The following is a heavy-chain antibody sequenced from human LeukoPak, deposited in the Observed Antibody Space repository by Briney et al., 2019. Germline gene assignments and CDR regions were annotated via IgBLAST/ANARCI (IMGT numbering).Heavy chain of an antibody. CDR1: GFTFSSYE. CDR3: ARDIGYCSGGSCYYYGMDV. CDR2: ISSSGSTI. Sequence: GGSLRLSCAASGFTFSSYEMNWVRQAPGKGLEWVSYISSSGSTIYYADSVKGRFTISRDNAKNSLYLQMNSLRAEDTAVYYCARDIGYCSGGSCYYYGMDVWGQGTTATVSS. J-gene: IGHJ6*02. D-gene: IGHD2-15*01. V-gene: IGHV3-48*03.